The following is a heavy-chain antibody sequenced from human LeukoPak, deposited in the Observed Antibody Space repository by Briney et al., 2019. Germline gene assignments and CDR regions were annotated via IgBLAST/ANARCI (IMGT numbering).Heavy chain of an antibody. J-gene: IGHJ4*02. V-gene: IGHV1-69*13. CDR1: GGTFSSYA. Sequence: GASVKVSCKASGGTFSSYAISWVRQAPGQGLEWMGGIIPIFGTANYAQKFQGRVTITADESTSTAYMELSSLRSEDTAVYYRAYTRGAVVTKSWGQGTLVTVSS. CDR2: IIPIFGTA. CDR3: AYTRGAVVTKS. D-gene: IGHD2-21*02.